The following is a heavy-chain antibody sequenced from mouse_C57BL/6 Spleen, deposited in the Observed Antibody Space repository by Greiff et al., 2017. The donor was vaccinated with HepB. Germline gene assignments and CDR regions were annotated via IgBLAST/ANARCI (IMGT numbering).Heavy chain of an antibody. CDR2: ISYDGSN. V-gene: IGHV3-6*01. Sequence: VQLKQSGPGLVKPSQSLSLTCSVTGYSITSGYYWNWIRQFPGNKLEWMGYISYDGSNNYNPSLKNRISITRDTSKNQFFLKLNSVTTEDTATYYCARYSYYYGSSDYWGQGTTLTVSS. J-gene: IGHJ2*01. CDR3: ARYSYYYGSSDY. CDR1: GYSITSGYY. D-gene: IGHD1-1*01.